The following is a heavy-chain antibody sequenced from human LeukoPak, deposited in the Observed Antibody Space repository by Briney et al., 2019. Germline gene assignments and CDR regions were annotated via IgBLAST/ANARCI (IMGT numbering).Heavy chain of an antibody. CDR3: AQGGYFAFDI. CDR2: ISYDGSNK. CDR1: GFTFSSYA. D-gene: IGHD2-2*03. J-gene: IGHJ3*02. V-gene: IGHV3-30-3*02. Sequence: PGRSLRLSCAASGFTFSSYAMHWVRQAPGKGLEWVAVISYDGSNKYYADSVKGRFTISRDNSKNTLYLQMNSLRAEDTAVYYCAQGGYFAFDIWGQGTMVAVSS.